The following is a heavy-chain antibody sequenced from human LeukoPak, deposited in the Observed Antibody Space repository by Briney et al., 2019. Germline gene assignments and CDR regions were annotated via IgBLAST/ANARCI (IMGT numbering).Heavy chain of an antibody. D-gene: IGHD5-18*01. CDR3: TGREHTYGHRDY. V-gene: IGHV3-15*01. CDR1: GFSFSSAW. CDR2: IKRKTDGGTT. Sequence: GGSLRLSCAASGFSFSSAWMSWVRQAPGKGLEWVGRIKRKTDGGTTDYAAPVKGRFTISRDDSKHTVYLQMNSLKIEDTAVYSCTGREHTYGHRDYWGQGTLITVSS. J-gene: IGHJ4*02.